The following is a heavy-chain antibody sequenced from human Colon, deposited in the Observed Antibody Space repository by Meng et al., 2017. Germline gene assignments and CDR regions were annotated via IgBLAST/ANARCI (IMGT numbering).Heavy chain of an antibody. J-gene: IGHJ4*02. CDR1: GGFLNSDDYY. V-gene: IGHV4-30-4*01. Sequence: QVHLHESGPGLVKPSQTASLPCHSPGGFLNSDDYYWSWIRQSPGGGLEWIGLLSYSGNTFYNPSLRSRVAISADTSKSQFSLYLRSVTAADTAVYYCAREWRHYYGAGSFDYWGQGALVTVSS. CDR3: AREWRHYYGAGSFDY. CDR2: LSYSGNT. D-gene: IGHD3-10*01.